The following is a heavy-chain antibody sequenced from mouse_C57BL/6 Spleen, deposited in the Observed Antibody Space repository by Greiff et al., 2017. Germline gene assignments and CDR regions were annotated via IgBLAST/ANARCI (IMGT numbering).Heavy chain of an antibody. CDR3: AREGGLGSSYAMDY. CDR2: IYPGDGDT. J-gene: IGHJ4*01. D-gene: IGHD4-1*01. Sequence: VQLKQSGPELVKPGASVKISCKASGYAFSSSWMNWVKQRPGKGLEWIGRIYPGDGDTNYNGKFKGKATLTADKSSSTAYMQLSSLTSEDSAVYFCAREGGLGSSYAMDYWGQGTSVTVSS. V-gene: IGHV1-82*01. CDR1: GYAFSSSW.